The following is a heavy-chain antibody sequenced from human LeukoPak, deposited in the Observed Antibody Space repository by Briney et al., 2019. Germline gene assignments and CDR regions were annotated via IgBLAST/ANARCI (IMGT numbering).Heavy chain of an antibody. J-gene: IGHJ3*02. V-gene: IGHV1-18*01. D-gene: IGHD4-17*01. CDR3: ARDGEGYGDYDVISDAFDI. CDR2: ISAYNGNT. Sequence: ASVKVSCKASGYTFTSYGIRWVRPAPGQGLEWVGWISAYNGNTNYAQKLQGRVTMTTDTSTSTAYMELRSLRSDGTAVYYCARDGEGYGDYDVISDAFDIWGQGTMVTVSS. CDR1: GYTFTSYG.